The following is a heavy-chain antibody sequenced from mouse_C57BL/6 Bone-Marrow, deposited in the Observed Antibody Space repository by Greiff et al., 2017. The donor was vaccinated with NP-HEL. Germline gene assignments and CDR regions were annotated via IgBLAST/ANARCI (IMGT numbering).Heavy chain of an antibody. V-gene: IGHV1-80*01. Sequence: QVQLQQSGAELVKPGASVKISCKASGYAFSSYWMNWVKQRPGKGLEWIGQIYPGDGDTNYNGKFKGKATLTADKSSSTAYMQLSSLTSEDSAVYCCARKANWAVYWYFDVWGTGTTVTVSS. CDR1: GYAFSSYW. CDR3: ARKANWAVYWYFDV. J-gene: IGHJ1*03. D-gene: IGHD4-1*01. CDR2: IYPGDGDT.